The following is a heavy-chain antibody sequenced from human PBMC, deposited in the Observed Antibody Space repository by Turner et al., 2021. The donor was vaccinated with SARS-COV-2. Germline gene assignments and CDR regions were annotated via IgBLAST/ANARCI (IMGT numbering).Heavy chain of an antibody. V-gene: IGHV4-39*01. CDR1: GGSISSSSYY. Sequence: QLQLQESGPGLVKPSETLSLTCTVSGGSISSSSYYWGWIRQPPGKGLEWIGSIYYSGTTSYTPPLKVEATIPVKTSKTHSPLNLGFVTAADPVVNNWAKQAKGSGGFNPEDSGGQGPLATVS. J-gene: IGHJ4*02. D-gene: IGHD3-10*01. CDR3: AKQAKGSGGFNPEDS. CDR2: IYYSGTT.